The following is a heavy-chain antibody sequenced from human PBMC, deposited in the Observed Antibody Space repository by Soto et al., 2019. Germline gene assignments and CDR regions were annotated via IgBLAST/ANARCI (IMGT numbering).Heavy chain of an antibody. CDR1: GFTFSSYA. D-gene: IGHD3-10*01. CDR3: ARRGYGLYFDY. CDR2: ISGSGDSI. Sequence: EVQLVESGGGLFQPGGPLRLSCAASGFTFSSYAFYWVRQAPGKGLEYVSAISGSGDSIYYANFVKGRFTISRDNSKNTLYLQMGSLRAEDMAVYYCARRGYGLYFDYWGQGTLVTVSS. V-gene: IGHV3-64*01. J-gene: IGHJ4*02.